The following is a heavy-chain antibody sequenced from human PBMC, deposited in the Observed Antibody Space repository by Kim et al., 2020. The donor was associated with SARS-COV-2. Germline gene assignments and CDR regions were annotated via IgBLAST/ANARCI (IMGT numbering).Heavy chain of an antibody. D-gene: IGHD1-26*01. CDR3: ARDRGIVGATGDY. CDR2: INPNSGGT. CDR1: GYTFTGYY. J-gene: IGHJ4*02. V-gene: IGHV1-2*06. Sequence: ASVKVSCKASGYTFTGYYMHWVRQAPGQGLEWMGRINPNSGGTNYAQKFQGRVTMTRDTSISTAYMELSRLRSDDTAVYYCARDRGIVGATGDYWGQGTLVTVSS.